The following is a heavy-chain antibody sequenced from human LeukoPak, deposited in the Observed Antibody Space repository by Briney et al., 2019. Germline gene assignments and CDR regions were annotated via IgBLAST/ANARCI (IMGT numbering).Heavy chain of an antibody. D-gene: IGHD3-22*01. Sequence: SETLSLTCTVSGGSISSYYWSWIRQPPGKGLEWIGYIYYSGSTNYNPSLKSRVTISVDTSKNQFSLKLSSVTAADTAVYYCARAPTSYYYDSSGYYLGWFDPWGQGTLVTVSS. CDR3: ARAPTSYYYDSSGYYLGWFDP. V-gene: IGHV4-59*01. J-gene: IGHJ5*02. CDR2: IYYSGST. CDR1: GGSISSYY.